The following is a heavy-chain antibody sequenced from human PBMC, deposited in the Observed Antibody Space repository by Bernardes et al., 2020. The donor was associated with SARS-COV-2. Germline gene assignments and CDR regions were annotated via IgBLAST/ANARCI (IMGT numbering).Heavy chain of an antibody. CDR1: GFTFSSYS. CDR2: ISSSSSYI. D-gene: IGHD1-26*01. CDR3: TRGREPRDYYYYYGMDV. Sequence: GGSLRLSCAASGFTFSSYSMNWVRQAPGKGLEWVSSISSSSSYIYYADSVKGRFTISRDNAKNSLYLQMNSLRAEDTAVYYCTRGREPRDYYYYYGMDVWGTGATVTVSS. J-gene: IGHJ6*04. V-gene: IGHV3-21*01.